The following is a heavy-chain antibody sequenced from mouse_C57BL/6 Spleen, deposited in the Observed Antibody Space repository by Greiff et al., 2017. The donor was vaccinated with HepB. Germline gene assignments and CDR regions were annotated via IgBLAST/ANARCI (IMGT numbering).Heavy chain of an antibody. Sequence: DVKLVESGPELVKPGASVKIPCKASGYTFTDYNLDWVKQSHGKSLEWIGDINPNNGGTIYNQKFKGQATLTVDKSSSTAYMELRSLTSEDTAVYYCARDDYDHAMDYWGQGTSVTVSS. V-gene: IGHV1-18*01. J-gene: IGHJ4*01. CDR3: ARDDYDHAMDY. D-gene: IGHD2-4*01. CDR2: INPNNGGT. CDR1: GYTFTDYN.